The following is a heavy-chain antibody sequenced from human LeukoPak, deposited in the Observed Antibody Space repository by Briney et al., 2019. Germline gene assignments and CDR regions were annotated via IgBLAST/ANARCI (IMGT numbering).Heavy chain of an antibody. Sequence: RPSETLSLTCTLSGHSISTFYWSWIRQPAGKGLEWIGRIFTSGSTNYNPSLKSGVTMSVDTSKNQFSLKLSSVTAADTAVYYCARVVFGITMVRGVKGAGASWFDPWGQGTLVTVSS. D-gene: IGHD3-10*01. CDR3: ARVVFGITMVRGVKGAGASWFDP. CDR2: IFTSGST. V-gene: IGHV4-4*07. CDR1: GHSISTFY. J-gene: IGHJ5*02.